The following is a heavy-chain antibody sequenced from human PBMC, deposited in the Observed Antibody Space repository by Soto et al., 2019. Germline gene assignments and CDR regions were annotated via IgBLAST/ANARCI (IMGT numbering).Heavy chain of an antibody. V-gene: IGHV4-34*01. J-gene: IGHJ6*02. Sequence: QVQLQQWGAGLLKPSETLSLTCAVYGGSFSGYYWSWIRQPPGKGLEWIGEINHSGSTNYNPPLKSRVTISVDPSKNQFSLKLSSVTAADTAVYYCARVTGRYYYGMDVWGQGTTVTVSS. CDR3: ARVTGRYYYGMDV. CDR1: GGSFSGYY. CDR2: INHSGST.